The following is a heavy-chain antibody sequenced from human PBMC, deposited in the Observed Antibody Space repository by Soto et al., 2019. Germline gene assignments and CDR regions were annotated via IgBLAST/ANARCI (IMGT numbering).Heavy chain of an antibody. J-gene: IGHJ6*02. D-gene: IGHD3-10*01. CDR2: IYYSGST. CDR1: GGSISSGDYY. CDR3: ARDRYYGSGTYYNFYYGMDV. V-gene: IGHV4-30-4*01. Sequence: LSLTCTVSGGSISSGDYYWSWIRQPPGKGLEWIGNIYYSGSTYYSPSLESRVTISLDTSENQFSLKLSSVTAADTAVYFCARDRYYGSGTYYNFYYGMDVWGQGTTVTVSS.